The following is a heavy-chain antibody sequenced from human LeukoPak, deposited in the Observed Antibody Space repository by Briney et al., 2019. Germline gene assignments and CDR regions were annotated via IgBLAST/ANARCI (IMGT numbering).Heavy chain of an antibody. CDR1: GFTFNNYA. D-gene: IGHD3-16*01. Sequence: GGSLRLSCAASGFTFNNYAMGWVRQAPGKGLEWVSIVSDDGGTTYYADSVKGRFTISRDSPKNTLYLQMNSLRAEDSAIYYCAKRVSYSLGSHFDYWGQGTLVTVSS. CDR3: AKRVSYSLGSHFDY. J-gene: IGHJ4*02. V-gene: IGHV3-23*01. CDR2: VSDDGGTT.